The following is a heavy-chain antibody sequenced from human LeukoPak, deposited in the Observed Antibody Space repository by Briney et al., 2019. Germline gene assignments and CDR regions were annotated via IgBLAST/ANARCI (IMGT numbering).Heavy chain of an antibody. CDR3: AKGGSGWYGFDY. CDR2: ISYDGSNK. V-gene: IGHV3-30*18. Sequence: GGSLRLSCAASGFTFSSYGMHWVRQAPGKGLEWVAVISYDGSNKYYADSVKGRFTISRDNSKNTLYLQMNSLRAEDTAVYYCAKGGSGWYGFDYWGQGTLVTVSS. CDR1: GFTFSSYG. D-gene: IGHD6-19*01. J-gene: IGHJ4*02.